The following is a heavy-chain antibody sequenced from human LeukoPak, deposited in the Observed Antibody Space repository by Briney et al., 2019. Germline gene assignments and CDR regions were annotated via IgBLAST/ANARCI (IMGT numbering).Heavy chain of an antibody. CDR2: ISYDGSNK. Sequence: PGGSLRLFCAASGFTFSSYAMHWVRQAPGKGLEWVAVISYDGSNKYYADSVKGRFTISRDNSKNTLYLQMNSLRAEDTAVYYCARPLWSGYYYAKMPLYYYYGMDVWGQGTTVTVSS. CDR1: GFTFSSYA. CDR3: ARPLWSGYYYAKMPLYYYYGMDV. D-gene: IGHD3-3*01. J-gene: IGHJ6*02. V-gene: IGHV3-30-3*01.